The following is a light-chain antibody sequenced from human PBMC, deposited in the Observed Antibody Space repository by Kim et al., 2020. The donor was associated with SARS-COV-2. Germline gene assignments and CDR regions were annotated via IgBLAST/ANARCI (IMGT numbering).Light chain of an antibody. CDR1: SGHVTYI. Sequence: SVKPTYTLNSGHVTYILAWHQQQPGKAPRYLMKLEDSGFYHKKSGVPDRFSGSSAGADRYLTISDLQSEDEADYFCETWDSNNVVFGGGTQLTVL. J-gene: IGLJ2*01. CDR3: ETWDSNNVV. V-gene: IGLV4-60*03. CDR2: LEDSGFY.